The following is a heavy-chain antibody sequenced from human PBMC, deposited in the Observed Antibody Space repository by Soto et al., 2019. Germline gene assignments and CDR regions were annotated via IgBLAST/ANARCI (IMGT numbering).Heavy chain of an antibody. Sequence: EVQLLESGGKLVQPGGSLTLSCAASGFTFSTYAMAWVRQAPGKGLEWVSGVSASGLNTDYADPVKGRFYISRDNSKNTVSLHMHRLRAEDTAWYYCAKDRPRRTSGSVFDYWGQGKPVTVSS. CDR1: GFTFSTYA. D-gene: IGHD1-1*01. J-gene: IGHJ4*02. V-gene: IGHV3-23*01. CDR3: AKDRPRRTSGSVFDY. CDR2: VSASGLNT.